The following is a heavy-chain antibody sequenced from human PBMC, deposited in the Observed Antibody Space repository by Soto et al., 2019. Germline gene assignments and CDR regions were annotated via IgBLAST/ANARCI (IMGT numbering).Heavy chain of an antibody. CDR2: INPNSGGT. Sequence: QVQLVQSGAEVKKPGASVKVSCKASGYTFTGYYIHWVRQAPGQGLEWMGWINPNSGGTNYAQKFQGWVTMTRDTSISTAYMELSRLRSDDTAVYYCARGMICSGGSCYFALDPWGQGTLVTVSS. CDR1: GYTFTGYY. J-gene: IGHJ5*02. D-gene: IGHD2-15*01. V-gene: IGHV1-2*04. CDR3: ARGMICSGGSCYFALDP.